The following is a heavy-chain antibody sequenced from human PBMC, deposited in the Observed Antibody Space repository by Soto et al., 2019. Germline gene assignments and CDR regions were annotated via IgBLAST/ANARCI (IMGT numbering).Heavy chain of an antibody. J-gene: IGHJ3*02. Sequence: EVQLVESGGGLVQPGGSLTLSCAASGFTFSRYWMHWVRQAPGKGLVWVSRINSDGSSTSYADFAKGRLTVSRDNAKNTLHLQMNSLRAEDTALYYCARDFGEVGATAVYDIWGQGTMVTVSS. D-gene: IGHD1-26*01. V-gene: IGHV3-74*01. CDR2: INSDGSST. CDR3: ARDFGEVGATAVYDI. CDR1: GFTFSRYW.